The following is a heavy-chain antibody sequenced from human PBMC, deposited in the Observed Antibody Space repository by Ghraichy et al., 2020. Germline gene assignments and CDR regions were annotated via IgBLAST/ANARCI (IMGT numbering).Heavy chain of an antibody. D-gene: IGHD3-22*01. V-gene: IGHV4-59*01. Sequence: SETLSLTCTVSGGSISSYYWSWIRQPPGKGLEWIGYIYYSGSTNYNPSLKSRVTISVDTSKNQFSLKLSSVTAADTAVYYCARASYYYDSSGYYYYFDSWGQGTLVTVSS. J-gene: IGHJ4*02. CDR1: GGSISSYY. CDR2: IYYSGST. CDR3: ARASYYYDSSGYYYYFDS.